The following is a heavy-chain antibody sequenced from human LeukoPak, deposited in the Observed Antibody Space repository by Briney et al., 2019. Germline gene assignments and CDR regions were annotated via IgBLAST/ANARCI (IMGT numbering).Heavy chain of an antibody. CDR1: GASISSYD. CDR2: INHSGST. V-gene: IGHV4-34*01. Sequence: SETLSLTCTVSGASISSYDWSWIRQPPGKGLEWIGEINHSGSTNYNPSLKSRVTISVDTSKNQFSLKLSSVTAADTAVYYCALPRSYYYYGMDVWGQGTTVTVSS. J-gene: IGHJ6*02. CDR3: ALPRSYYYYGMDV.